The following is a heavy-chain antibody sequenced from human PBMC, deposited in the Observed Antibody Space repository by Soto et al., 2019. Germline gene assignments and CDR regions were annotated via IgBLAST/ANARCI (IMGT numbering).Heavy chain of an antibody. CDR1: GFTFSNYW. Sequence: EVKLVESGGGLVQPGGSLRLSCAASGFTFSNYWMYWVRQAPGQGLVWVSRINSDGSVSRYADAEKGRLTSTRDNVKNTLYMQMNSLRVEDTAVYYGARGDCVGGSCCSLAGSFDYYMDVWGKGTTVTVFS. D-gene: IGHD2-15*01. J-gene: IGHJ6*03. CDR3: ARGDCVGGSCCSLAGSFDYYMDV. CDR2: INSDGSVS. V-gene: IGHV3-74*01.